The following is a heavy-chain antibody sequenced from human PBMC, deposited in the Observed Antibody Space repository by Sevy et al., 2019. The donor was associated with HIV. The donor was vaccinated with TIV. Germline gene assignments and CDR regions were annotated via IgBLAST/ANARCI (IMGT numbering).Heavy chain of an antibody. CDR2: VSYDGDNK. V-gene: IGHV3-30-3*01. J-gene: IGHJ4*02. CDR1: GFTFSSYA. CDR3: AGVSVSSAWYANPIDY. D-gene: IGHD6-13*01. Sequence: GGSLRLSCAASGFTFSSYAMHWVRQAPGKGLEWVAVVSYDGDNKYYADSVKGRFIISRDKSKNTLYLQMNSLRPEDTAGYYCAGVSVSSAWYANPIDYWGQGTLVTVSS.